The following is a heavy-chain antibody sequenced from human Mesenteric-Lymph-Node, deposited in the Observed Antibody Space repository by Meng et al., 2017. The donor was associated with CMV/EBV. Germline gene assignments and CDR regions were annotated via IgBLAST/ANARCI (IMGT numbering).Heavy chain of an antibody. D-gene: IGHD6-6*01. CDR2: IVTSGSGDTSI. CDR3: TRGRYGSSSGYFDY. V-gene: IGHV3-48*04. Sequence: GGSLRLSCVASGFVFNNYGMNWVRQAPGKGLEWFSCIVTSGSGDTSIYYADSVKGRFTISRDNAENSLYLQMNNLRAEDTATYYCTRGRYGSSSGYFDYWGQGTLVTVSS. J-gene: IGHJ4*02. CDR1: GFVFNNYG.